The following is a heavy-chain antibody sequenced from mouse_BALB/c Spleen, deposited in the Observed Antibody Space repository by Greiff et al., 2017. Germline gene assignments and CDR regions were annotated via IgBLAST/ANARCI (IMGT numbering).Heavy chain of an antibody. CDR2: IYPGSGNT. D-gene: IGHD2-4*01. CDR1: GYTFTDYY. J-gene: IGHJ3*01. V-gene: IGHV1-77*01. CDR3: ARSEDYDPFAY. Sequence: QVQLKQSGAELARPGASVKLSCKASGYTFTDYYINWVKQRTGQGLEWIGEIYPGSGNTYYNEKFKGKATLTADKSSSTAYMQLSSLTSEDSAVYFCARSEDYDPFAYWGQGTLVTVSA.